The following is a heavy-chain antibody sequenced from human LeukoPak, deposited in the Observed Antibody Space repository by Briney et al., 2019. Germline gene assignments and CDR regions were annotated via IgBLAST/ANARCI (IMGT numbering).Heavy chain of an antibody. CDR3: ARGHCTNGVCYTAFYYYYYYMDV. J-gene: IGHJ6*03. V-gene: IGHV3-7*01. CDR2: IKQDGSEK. CDR1: GFTFSSYW. Sequence: GGSLRLSCAASGFTFSSYWMSWVRQAPGKGLEWVANIKQDGSEKYYVDSVKGRFTISRDNAKNSLYLQMNSLRAEDTAVYYCARGHCTNGVCYTAFYYYYYYMDVWGKGTTVTVSS. D-gene: IGHD2-8*01.